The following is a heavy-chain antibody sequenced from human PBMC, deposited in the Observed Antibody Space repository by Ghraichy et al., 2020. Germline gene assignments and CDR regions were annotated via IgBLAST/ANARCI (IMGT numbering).Heavy chain of an antibody. Sequence: GSLSLTCAVYGGSFSGYYWSWIHQPPGKGLEWIGEINHSGSTNYNPSLKSRVTISVDTSKNQFSLKLSSVTAADTAVYYCARYFTYDSSGYYASDAFDIWGQGTMVTVSS. CDR3: ARYFTYDSSGYYASDAFDI. J-gene: IGHJ3*02. CDR2: INHSGST. V-gene: IGHV4-34*01. CDR1: GGSFSGYY. D-gene: IGHD3-22*01.